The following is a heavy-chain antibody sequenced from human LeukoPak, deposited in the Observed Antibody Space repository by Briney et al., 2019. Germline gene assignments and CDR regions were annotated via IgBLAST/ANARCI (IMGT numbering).Heavy chain of an antibody. J-gene: IGHJ4*02. V-gene: IGHV3-71*01. D-gene: IGHD3-22*01. CDR3: TRDKPLMYYYDSSGYYGYDY. Sequence: GGSLRLSCAASGFTFSDYYMSWVRQAPGKGLERVGFIRSKAYGGTTEYAASVKGRFTISRDDSKSIAYLQMNSLKTEDTAVYYCTRDKPLMYYYDSSGYYGYDYWGQGTLVTVSS. CDR1: GFTFSDYY. CDR2: IRSKAYGGTT.